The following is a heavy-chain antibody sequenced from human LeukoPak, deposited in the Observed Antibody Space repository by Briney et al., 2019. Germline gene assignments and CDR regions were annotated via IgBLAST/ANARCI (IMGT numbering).Heavy chain of an antibody. V-gene: IGHV3-21*01. D-gene: IGHD6-6*01. CDR3: ARGGRSSSLGDY. Sequence: PGGSLRLSCAASGFTFSSYSMNWVRQAPGKGLEWVSSISSSSSYIYYADSVKGRFTISRNNAKNSLYLQMNSLRAEDTAVYYCARGGRSSSLGDYWGQGTLVTVSS. CDR2: ISSSSSYI. J-gene: IGHJ4*02. CDR1: GFTFSSYS.